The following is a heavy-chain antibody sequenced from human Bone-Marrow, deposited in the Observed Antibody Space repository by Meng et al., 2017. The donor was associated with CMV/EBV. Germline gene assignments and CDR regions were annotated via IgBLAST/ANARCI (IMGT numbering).Heavy chain of an antibody. Sequence: GESLKISCAASGFIFNTYGMHWVRQVPGKGLEWVSFIRWDGSDKFYGESLKGRFTVSRDNSKNTVYLQLNRLRVEDTAVYFCARGIRGWHYFDSWGQGTLVTVSS. CDR3: ARGIRGWHYFDS. CDR1: GFIFNTYG. J-gene: IGHJ4*02. D-gene: IGHD6-19*01. CDR2: IRWDGSDK. V-gene: IGHV3-30*02.